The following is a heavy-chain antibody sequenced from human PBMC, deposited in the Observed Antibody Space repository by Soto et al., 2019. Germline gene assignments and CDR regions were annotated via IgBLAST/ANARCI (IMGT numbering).Heavy chain of an antibody. D-gene: IGHD2-15*01. J-gene: IGHJ5*02. CDR3: ARGIARGRLDA. CDR1: GCTFTRYT. CDR2: INPDNGNT. Sequence: ASVKVSCKASGCTFTRYTMNWVRQAPGQRLEWMGWINPDNGNTKSSQKFQDRVIITRDTCASTAYMDLSSLRSEDTAVYYCARGIARGRLDAWARGTVVPVSS. V-gene: IGHV1-3*01.